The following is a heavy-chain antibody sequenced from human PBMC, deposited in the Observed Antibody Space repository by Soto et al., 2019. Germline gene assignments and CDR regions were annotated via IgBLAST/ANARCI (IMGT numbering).Heavy chain of an antibody. CDR3: ATVFDL. J-gene: IGHJ5*02. CDR1: GFTLRSHR. Sequence: ASGFTLRSHRIHWVRQAPGKGLEWVSRIDTDGGGTSYADSVKGRFTISTDNAKNTVYLQMNGLRAEDTAVYYCATVFDLWGQGTLVTVSS. CDR2: IDTDGGGT. V-gene: IGHV3-74*01.